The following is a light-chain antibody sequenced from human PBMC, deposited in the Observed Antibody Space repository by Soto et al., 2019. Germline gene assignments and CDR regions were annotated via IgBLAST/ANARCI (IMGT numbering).Light chain of an antibody. CDR1: QSISKD. J-gene: IGKJ2*01. CDR3: QQYYYLPYT. CDR2: EAS. V-gene: IGKV1-33*01. Sequence: DIQMTQSPSSLSVSVGDRVTITCQASQSISKDVNWYQQKPGKAPKLLMYEASNLETGVPSRFSGSGSQTYFTFTISSLQPEDIATYYCQQYYYLPYTFGQGTKLQI.